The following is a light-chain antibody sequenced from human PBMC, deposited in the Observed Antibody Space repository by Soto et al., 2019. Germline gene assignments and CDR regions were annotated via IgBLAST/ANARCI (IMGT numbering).Light chain of an antibody. Sequence: EIVLTQSPGTLSLSPGERATLSCRASQSVSGSYLAWYQQKPGQAPRLLIYGASSRATGIPDRFSGSGSGTDFALTISSLEPEDLAVYYCQQYGSSPYTFGQVTKLEIK. J-gene: IGKJ2*01. CDR2: GAS. V-gene: IGKV3-20*01. CDR3: QQYGSSPYT. CDR1: QSVSGSY.